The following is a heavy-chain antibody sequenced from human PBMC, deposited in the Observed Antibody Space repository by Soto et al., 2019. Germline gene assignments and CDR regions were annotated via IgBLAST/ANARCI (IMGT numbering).Heavy chain of an antibody. Sequence: SETLSLTYTVSGGSISSYYWSWIRQPPGKGLEWIGYIYYSGSTNYNPSLKSRVTISVDTSKNQFSLKLSSVTAADTAVYYCARSPVAYGMDVWGQGTTVTVSS. J-gene: IGHJ6*02. CDR1: GGSISSYY. CDR2: IYYSGST. V-gene: IGHV4-59*01. CDR3: ARSPVAYGMDV. D-gene: IGHD2-15*01.